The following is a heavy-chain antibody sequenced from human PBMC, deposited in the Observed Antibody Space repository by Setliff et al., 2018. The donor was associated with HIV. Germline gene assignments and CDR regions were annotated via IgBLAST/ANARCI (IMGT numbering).Heavy chain of an antibody. CDR3: ARRPYDSSGGYYYYYMDV. J-gene: IGHJ6*03. CDR1: GGSISSSSYY. CDR2: IYYSGST. V-gene: IGHV4-39*07. Sequence: PSETLSLTCTVSGGSISSSSYYWGWIRQPPGKGLEWIGSIYYSGSTNYNPSLKSRVTISVDTSKNQFSLKLSSVTAADTAVYYCARRPYDSSGGYYYYYMDVWGKGTTVTVSS. D-gene: IGHD3-22*01.